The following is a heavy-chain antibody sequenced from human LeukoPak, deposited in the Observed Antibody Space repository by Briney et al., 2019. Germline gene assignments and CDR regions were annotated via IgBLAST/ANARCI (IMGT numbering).Heavy chain of an antibody. V-gene: IGHV3-7*01. CDR3: AREDGVNTGGDY. Sequence: GGSLRLSCAASGFTFSSYWMTWVRQAPGKGLEWVANIKHDGSDKYFVDSVKGRFTISRDNAKNSLHLQMNSLRAEDTAVYYCAREDGVNTGGDYWGQGTLVTVSS. CDR1: GFTFSSYW. D-gene: IGHD3-22*01. CDR2: IKHDGSDK. J-gene: IGHJ4*02.